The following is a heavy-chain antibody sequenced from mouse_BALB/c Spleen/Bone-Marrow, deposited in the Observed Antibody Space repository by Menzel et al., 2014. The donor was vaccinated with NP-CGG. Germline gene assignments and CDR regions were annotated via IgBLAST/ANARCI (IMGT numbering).Heavy chain of an antibody. CDR3: VRGNYGNYVDYFDF. V-gene: IGHV5-6-3*01. Sequence: EVKLEESGGGLVQPGGSLKLSCAASGFTFSSYGMSWVRQTPDKRLELVATINSNGGSTYYPDSVKGRFTISRDTAKNTLYLQMSSLKSEETAMYYCVRGNYGNYVDYFDFWGQGTTLTVSS. CDR2: INSNGGST. CDR1: GFTFSSYG. J-gene: IGHJ2*01. D-gene: IGHD2-1*01.